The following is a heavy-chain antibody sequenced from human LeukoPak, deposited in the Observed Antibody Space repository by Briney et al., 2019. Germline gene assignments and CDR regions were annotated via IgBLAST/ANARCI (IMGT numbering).Heavy chain of an antibody. J-gene: IGHJ6*03. D-gene: IGHD6-13*01. CDR1: GFLFSSYG. CDR2: ISYDGSNK. CDR3: ARAAAGTTYYYMDV. V-gene: IGHV3-30*03. Sequence: GGSLRLSCAASGFLFSSYGMHWVRQAPGKGLEWVAVISYDGSNKYYADSVKGRFTISRDNSKNTLYLQMNSLRAEDTAVYYCARAAAGTTYYYMDVWGKGTTVTVSS.